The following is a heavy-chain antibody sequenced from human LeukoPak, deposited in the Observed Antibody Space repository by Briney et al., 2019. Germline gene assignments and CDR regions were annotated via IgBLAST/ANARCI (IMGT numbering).Heavy chain of an antibody. V-gene: IGHV3-7*01. J-gene: IGHJ3*02. CDR2: IKKDGSEK. Sequence: GGSLRLSCAASGLTFNSYWMSWVRQAPGKGLEWVVNIKKDGSEKYYVDSVKGRFTISRDNAKNSLYLQMNSLRADDTAVYHCARQETSIYNGAFDIWGQGTMVTVSS. CDR1: GLTFNSYW. D-gene: IGHD1-1*01. CDR3: ARQETSIYNGAFDI.